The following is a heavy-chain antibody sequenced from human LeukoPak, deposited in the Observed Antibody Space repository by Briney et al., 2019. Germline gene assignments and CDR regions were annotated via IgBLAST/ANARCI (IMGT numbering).Heavy chain of an antibody. V-gene: IGHV1-2*02. CDR2: INPNSGGT. D-gene: IGHD6-19*01. CDR1: GYTFTGYY. J-gene: IGHJ3*02. Sequence: GASVKVSCKASGYTFTGYYMHWVRQAPGQGLEWMGWINPNSGGTNYAQKFQGRVTMTRDTSISTAYMELSRLRSDDTAVYYCALGIAVAVFAFDIWGQGTMVTVSS. CDR3: ALGIAVAVFAFDI.